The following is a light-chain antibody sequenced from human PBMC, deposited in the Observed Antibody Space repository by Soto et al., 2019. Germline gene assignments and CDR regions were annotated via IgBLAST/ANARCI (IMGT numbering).Light chain of an antibody. CDR3: QQYGSSSGT. CDR2: GAS. J-gene: IGKJ2*01. V-gene: IGKV3-20*01. CDR1: QSVSSGY. Sequence: EIVLTQSPGTLSLSPGERATLSCRASQSVSSGYLAWYQQKPGQAPRLLIFGASIRATGIPDRFSGGGSGTDFALTISRLEPEDFAVYYCQQYGSSSGTFGQGTKLEIK.